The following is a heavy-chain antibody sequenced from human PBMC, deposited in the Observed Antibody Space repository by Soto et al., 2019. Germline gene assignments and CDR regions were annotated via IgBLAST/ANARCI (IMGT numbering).Heavy chain of an antibody. J-gene: IGHJ6*02. Sequence: QVQLVQSGAEVKEPGDSVRVSCEASGYTFTAYHIHWVRQAPGQGLEWMGWINPKFGDTTYAQDFQGRVSMTSDMSISTVYMELSWLTSDDTAIYYCARNMDYYYGRGSGNGQGVWGQGTTVTVFS. CDR1: GYTFTAYH. D-gene: IGHD3-10*02. CDR2: INPKFGDT. CDR3: ARNMDYYYGRGSGNGQGV. V-gene: IGHV1-2*02.